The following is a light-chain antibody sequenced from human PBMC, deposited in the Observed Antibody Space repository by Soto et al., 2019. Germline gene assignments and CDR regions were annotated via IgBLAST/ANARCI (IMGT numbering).Light chain of an antibody. CDR2: GAS. CDR1: QSVSSSY. Sequence: EIVLTQSPGTLSLSPGERATLSCRASQSVSSSYLAWYQQKPGQAPRLLIYGASNRATGVPDRFSGSASGTDFTFTISRLEPEDFAVYYCQHYGSSPRVFGGGTKVDIK. CDR3: QHYGSSPRV. J-gene: IGKJ4*01. V-gene: IGKV3-20*01.